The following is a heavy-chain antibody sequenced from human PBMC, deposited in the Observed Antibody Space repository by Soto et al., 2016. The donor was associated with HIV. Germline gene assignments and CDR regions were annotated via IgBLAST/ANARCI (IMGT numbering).Heavy chain of an antibody. V-gene: IGHV4-34*01. CDR3: ATWGXPGYYFDY. CDR1: GGSFSDYH. CDR2: VNHSGTT. Sequence: QARLQQWGAGQLRPSETLSLTCAVYGGSFSDYHFSWVRQPPGKGLEWIGDVNHSGTTNYNPSLKSRVTVSMDMSKNHFSLKLNSMTAADTALYYCATWGXPGYYFDYWVREPWSPSP. J-gene: IGHJ4*02. D-gene: IGHD3-16*01.